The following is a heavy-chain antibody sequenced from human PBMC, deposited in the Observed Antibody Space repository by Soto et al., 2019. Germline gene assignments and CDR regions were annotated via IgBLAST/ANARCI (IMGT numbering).Heavy chain of an antibody. CDR1: GFTFSSYG. Sequence: QVQLVESGGGVVQPGRSLRLSCAASGFTFSSYGMHWVRQAPGKGLEWVAVIWYDGSNKYYADSVKGRFTISRDNSKNTLYLQMNSLRAEDTAVYYCARVWYGVLRGPQGGGHDAFDIWGQGTMVTVSS. D-gene: IGHD4-17*01. V-gene: IGHV3-33*01. CDR3: ARVWYGVLRGPQGGGHDAFDI. J-gene: IGHJ3*02. CDR2: IWYDGSNK.